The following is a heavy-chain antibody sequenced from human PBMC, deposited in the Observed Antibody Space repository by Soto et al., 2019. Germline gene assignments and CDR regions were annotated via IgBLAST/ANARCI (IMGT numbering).Heavy chain of an antibody. D-gene: IGHD3-3*01. Sequence: GGSLRLSCAASGFTFSSYAMSWVRQAPGKGLEWVSAISGSGGSTYYADSVKGRFTISRDNSKNTLYLQMSSLRAEDTAVYYCVKDLALGVAPPHFDYWGQGTLVTVSS. V-gene: IGHV3-23*01. CDR2: ISGSGGST. CDR3: VKDLALGVAPPHFDY. CDR1: GFTFSSYA. J-gene: IGHJ4*02.